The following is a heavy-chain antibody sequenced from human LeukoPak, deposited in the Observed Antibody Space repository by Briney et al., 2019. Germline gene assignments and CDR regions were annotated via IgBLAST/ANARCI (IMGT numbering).Heavy chain of an antibody. Sequence: PGGSLRLSCAASGFTFINHAMHWVRQAPGKGLEWVARITYDGSKKYYPDSVKGRCTISRDNSKKTLFLEMNSVRAEDTAFYYCARGQLQYYYYIDVWGEGTTVTVSS. CDR2: ITYDGSKK. J-gene: IGHJ6*03. CDR3: ARGQLQYYYYIDV. V-gene: IGHV3-30*04. CDR1: GFTFINHA. D-gene: IGHD2-2*02.